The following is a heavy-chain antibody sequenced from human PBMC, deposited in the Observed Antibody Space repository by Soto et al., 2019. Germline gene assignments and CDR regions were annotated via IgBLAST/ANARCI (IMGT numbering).Heavy chain of an antibody. CDR1: GGTFSSYA. D-gene: IGHD5-18*01. Sequence: SVKVSCKASGGTFSSYAISWGRQAPGQGLEWMGGIIPIFGTANYAQKFQGRVTITADESTSTAYMELSSLRSEDTAVYYCARGNGFGSYGPWVFDYWGQGTLVTVSS. V-gene: IGHV1-69*13. CDR3: ARGNGFGSYGPWVFDY. CDR2: IIPIFGTA. J-gene: IGHJ4*02.